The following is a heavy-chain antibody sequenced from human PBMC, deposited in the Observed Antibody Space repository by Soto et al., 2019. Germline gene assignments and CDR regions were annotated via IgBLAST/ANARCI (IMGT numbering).Heavy chain of an antibody. CDR3: AKNGDYSYYYAMDV. CDR1: GYTFPSYN. Sequence: QVQLLQSGAEVKKPGASVKVSCKASGYTFPSYNINWVRQATGQGPEWMGWMNPNSGNTGYAQKFQGRVTMTRDSSISTAYMELSSLRSEDTAVYYCAKNGDYSYYYAMDVWGQGTTVSVSS. J-gene: IGHJ6*02. D-gene: IGHD4-17*01. CDR2: MNPNSGNT. V-gene: IGHV1-8*01.